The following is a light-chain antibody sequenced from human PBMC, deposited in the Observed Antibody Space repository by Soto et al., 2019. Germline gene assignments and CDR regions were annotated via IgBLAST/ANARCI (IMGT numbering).Light chain of an antibody. CDR2: GAF. CDR1: QTISDN. CDR3: QQYHNCAPQYT. V-gene: IGKV3-15*01. Sequence: EIVMTQSPATLSVSPGERVTLSCRASQTISDNLAWFQQKSGQAPSLLIHGAFKSDTGVPGTLTGSGSGTESKLSIRGLQSDNAPDSYCQQYHNCAPQYTFGQGTKLQIK. J-gene: IGKJ2*01.